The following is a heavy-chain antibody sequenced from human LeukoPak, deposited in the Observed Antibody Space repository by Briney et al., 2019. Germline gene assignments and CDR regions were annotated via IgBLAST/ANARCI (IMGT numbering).Heavy chain of an antibody. Sequence: GESLKISCHTSGYTFTSYWIGWVRQRPGKGLEWVGITYPGESYTRYSPSFEGHVTISADKSTKTAYLQWSTLTAADTAIYYCARHPDAFDIWGQGTMVTVSS. CDR3: ARHPDAFDI. CDR2: TYPGESYT. V-gene: IGHV5-51*01. CDR1: GYTFTSYW. J-gene: IGHJ3*02.